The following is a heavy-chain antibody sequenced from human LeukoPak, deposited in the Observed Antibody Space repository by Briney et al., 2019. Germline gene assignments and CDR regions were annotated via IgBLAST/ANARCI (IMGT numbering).Heavy chain of an antibody. J-gene: IGHJ4*02. CDR3: TRNEV. D-gene: IGHD1-1*01. V-gene: IGHV3-7*01. Sequence: PGGSLRLSCAGSGFTFSGYWMSWVRQAPGKGLEWVANIKQDGSNKYYVDSVKGRFTIARDNAKNSLSLQMNSRRAEDTGVYYCTRNEVWGEATLVGVSS. CDR2: IKQDGSNK. CDR1: GFTFSGYW.